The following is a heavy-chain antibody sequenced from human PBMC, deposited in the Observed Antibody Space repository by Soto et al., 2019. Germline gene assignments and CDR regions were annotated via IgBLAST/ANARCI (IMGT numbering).Heavy chain of an antibody. CDR1: GLTFSSYA. J-gene: IGHJ4*02. D-gene: IGHD3-22*01. CDR3: AKNSESSAYSSFDY. Sequence: GGSLRLSCAASGLTFSSYAMSWVRRAPGKGLEWVSGISGSGISTYYADSVKGRFTISRDNSKNTLYLQMNSLRAEDTAVYYCAKNSESSAYSSFDYWGQGTLVTVS. V-gene: IGHV3-23*01. CDR2: ISGSGIST.